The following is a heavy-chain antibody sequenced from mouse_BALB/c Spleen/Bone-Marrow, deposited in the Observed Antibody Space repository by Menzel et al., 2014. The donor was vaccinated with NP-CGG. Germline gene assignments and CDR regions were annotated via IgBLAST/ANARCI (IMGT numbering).Heavy chain of an antibody. Sequence: VQLQQSGAELARPGASVKMSCQASGYTFTRYTMHWAKQRPGQGLEWIGYIIPNSGYSNYNQKFKDKATLTADKSSSTAYMQLSSLTTEDSAVYYCTIRYYAMDYWGQGTSVTVSS. D-gene: IGHD1-1*01. V-gene: IGHV1-4*01. CDR2: IIPNSGYS. CDR1: GYTFTRYT. J-gene: IGHJ4*01. CDR3: TIRYYAMDY.